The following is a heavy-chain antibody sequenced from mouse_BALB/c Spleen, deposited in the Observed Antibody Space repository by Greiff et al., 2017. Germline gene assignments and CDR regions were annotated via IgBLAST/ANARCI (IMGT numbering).Heavy chain of an antibody. CDR1: GFTFSSYA. J-gene: IGHJ4*01. CDR3: ARQPYYDYGMDY. Sequence: EVKVVESGGGLVKPGGSLKLSCAASGFTFSSYAMSWVRQTPEKRLEWVATISSGGSYTYYPDSVKGRFTISRDNAKNTLYLQMSSLRSEDTAMYYCARQPYYDYGMDYWGQGTSVTVSS. V-gene: IGHV5-9-3*01. D-gene: IGHD2-4*01. CDR2: ISSGGSYT.